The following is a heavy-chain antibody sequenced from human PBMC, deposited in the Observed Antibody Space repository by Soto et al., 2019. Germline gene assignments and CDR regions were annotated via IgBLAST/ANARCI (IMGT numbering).Heavy chain of an antibody. D-gene: IGHD3-10*01. CDR2: ISSSSSGI. J-gene: IGHJ6*03. CDR3: ARVAMVRGVSYYYYYLDV. CDR1: GFTFSSYS. V-gene: IGHV3-48*01. Sequence: GGSLRLACAASGFTFSSYSMNLVRQAPGKVREWVSYISSSSSGIYYADSVRGRVTVSRDNAKNSLYLPMNSLRAEDTAGYYCARVAMVRGVSYYYYYLDVWGTGISGNVSS.